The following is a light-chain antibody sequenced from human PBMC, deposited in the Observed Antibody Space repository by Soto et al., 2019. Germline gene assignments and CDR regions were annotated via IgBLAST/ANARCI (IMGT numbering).Light chain of an antibody. CDR2: AAS. CDR3: QQSNSSPPT. J-gene: IGKJ4*01. CDR1: QTLVHNSGNTY. Sequence: DVVMTQSPLSLRVTLGQPASISCRSSQTLVHNSGNTYLNWYQHKPGQAPNLLIYAASTLQAGVPSRFRGSGSGTDFTLTISSLQPEDVATYFCQQSNSSPPTFGGGTKVDI. V-gene: IGKV2-30*02.